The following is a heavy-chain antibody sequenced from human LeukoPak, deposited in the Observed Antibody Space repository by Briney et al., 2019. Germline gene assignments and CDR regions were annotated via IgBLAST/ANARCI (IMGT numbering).Heavy chain of an antibody. CDR1: GGSFSGYY. J-gene: IGHJ3*02. CDR3: ARKIGSSGAFDI. D-gene: IGHD1-26*01. CDR2: INHSGST. V-gene: IGHV4-34*01. Sequence: PSEPLSLTCAVYGGSFSGYYWSWIRQPPGKGLEWIGEINHSGSTNYNPSLKSRVTISVDTSKNQFSLKLSSVTAADTAVYYCARKIGSSGAFDIWGQGTMFTVFS.